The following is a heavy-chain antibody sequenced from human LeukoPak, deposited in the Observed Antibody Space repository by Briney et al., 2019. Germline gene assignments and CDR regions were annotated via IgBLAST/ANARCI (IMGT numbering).Heavy chain of an antibody. D-gene: IGHD2-15*01. CDR1: GFTFSNYW. CDR2: INRDGSGK. CDR3: EGGPGY. Sequence: GGSLRLSCAASGFTFSNYWMRWVRQAPGKGLEWVANINRDGSGKYYVDSVKGRFIISRDNAKNSLYFQMNSLGADDTAVYYCEGGPGYWGQGTLVTVSS. V-gene: IGHV3-7*01. J-gene: IGHJ4*02.